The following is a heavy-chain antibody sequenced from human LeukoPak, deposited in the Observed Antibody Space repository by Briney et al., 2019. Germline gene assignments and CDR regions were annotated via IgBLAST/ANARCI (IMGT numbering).Heavy chain of an antibody. CDR2: IIPIFGTA. Sequence: SVKVSCKASGGTFSSYAISWVRQAPGQGLEWMGGIIPIFGTANYAQKFQGRVTITAGESTSTAYMELSSLRSEDTAVYYCAREGYDILTGYHYGQNWFDPWGQGTLVTVSS. J-gene: IGHJ5*02. D-gene: IGHD3-9*01. CDR1: GGTFSSYA. V-gene: IGHV1-69*01. CDR3: AREGYDILTGYHYGQNWFDP.